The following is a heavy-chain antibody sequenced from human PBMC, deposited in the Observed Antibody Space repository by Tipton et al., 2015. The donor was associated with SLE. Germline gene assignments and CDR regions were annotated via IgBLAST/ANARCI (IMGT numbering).Heavy chain of an antibody. V-gene: IGHV3-23*01. CDR1: GFTFSSYG. CDR3: AKGKGITMVRGVTSSFDY. CDR2: ISGSGGST. J-gene: IGHJ4*02. Sequence: SLRLSCAASGFTFSSYGMSWVRQAPGKGLEWVSAISGSGGSTYYADSVKGRFTISRDNSKNTLYLQMNSLRAEDTAVYYCAKGKGITMVRGVTSSFDYWGQGTLVTVSS. D-gene: IGHD3-10*01.